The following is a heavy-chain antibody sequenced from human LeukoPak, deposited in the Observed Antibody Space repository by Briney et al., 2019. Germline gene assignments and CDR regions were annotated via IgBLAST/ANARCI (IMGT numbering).Heavy chain of an antibody. D-gene: IGHD5-18*01. V-gene: IGHV3-74*01. Sequence: GGSLRLSCAASGFTFSSYWLHWVRQAPGKGLVWVSRINSDGSSTSYADSVKGQFTISRDNSKNTQYLQMNSLRAEDTTVDYCARDFIRGYSYGYDYWGQGTLVTVSS. CDR2: INSDGSST. CDR1: GFTFSSYW. CDR3: ARDFIRGYSYGYDY. J-gene: IGHJ4*02.